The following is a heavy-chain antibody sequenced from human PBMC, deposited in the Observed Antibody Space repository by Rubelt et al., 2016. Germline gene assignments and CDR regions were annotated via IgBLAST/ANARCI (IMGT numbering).Heavy chain of an antibody. CDR3: ARVMITFGGVIEVGWFDP. CDR1: GYTFTSYG. CDR2: ISASNGNT. D-gene: IGHD3-16*02. J-gene: IGHJ5*02. Sequence: QVQLVQSGAEVKKPGASVKVSCKASGYTFTSYGISWVCQAPGQGLEWMGWISASNGNTNYAQKLQGRVTMTTDTSTSTAYMELRSLRSDDTAVYYCARVMITFGGVIEVGWFDPWGQGTLVTVSS. V-gene: IGHV1-18*01.